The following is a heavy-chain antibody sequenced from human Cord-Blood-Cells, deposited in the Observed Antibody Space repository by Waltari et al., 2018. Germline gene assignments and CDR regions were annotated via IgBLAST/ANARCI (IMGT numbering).Heavy chain of an antibody. CDR1: GYTFTSYV. CDR3: AGGLGVAATDSNRNFDY. V-gene: IGHV1-8*01. J-gene: IGHJ4*01. CDR2: IDPNDGQT. Sequence: QVQLVQSGAEVKKPGASVKVSCKASGYTFTSYVITWMRQATGQGLEWMGVIDPNDGQTAYARKLQGSVTSPMNPSSGTGYMGLSSLTSEGTGVYYCAGGLGVAATDSNRNFDYWGHVTLLTVPS. D-gene: IGHD6-13*01.